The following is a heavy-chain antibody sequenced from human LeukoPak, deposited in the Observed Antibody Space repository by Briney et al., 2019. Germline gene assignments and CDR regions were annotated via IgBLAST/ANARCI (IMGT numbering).Heavy chain of an antibody. J-gene: IGHJ4*02. V-gene: IGHV3-48*04. Sequence: GGSLRLSCAASGFTLSSYNMNWVRQAPGKGLEWVSYISISTIYYADSVKGRFTISRDNAKNSLYLQMNSLRAEDTAVYYCARGRDSYQTFDFWGQGILVTVSS. CDR2: ISISTI. D-gene: IGHD2-21*02. CDR3: ARGRDSYQTFDF. CDR1: GFTLSSYN.